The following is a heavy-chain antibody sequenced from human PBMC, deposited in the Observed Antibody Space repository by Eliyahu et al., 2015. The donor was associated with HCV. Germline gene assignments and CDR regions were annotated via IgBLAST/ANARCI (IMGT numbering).Heavy chain of an antibody. Sequence: QITLKESGPTLVKPTQTLTLTCTFSGFSLSTSGVGXGXIRQPPGKALEWLALIYWNDDKRYXPSLKXRLTITKDTSKNQVVLTMTNMDPVDTATYYCAHPFFGVHGNWFDPWGQGTLVTVSS. D-gene: IGHD3-3*01. CDR2: IYWNDDK. CDR3: AHPFFGVHGNWFDP. CDR1: GFSLSTSGVG. V-gene: IGHV2-5*01. J-gene: IGHJ5*02.